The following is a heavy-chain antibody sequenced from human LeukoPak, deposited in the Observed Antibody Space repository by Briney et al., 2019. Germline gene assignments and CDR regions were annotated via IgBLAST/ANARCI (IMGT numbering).Heavy chain of an antibody. J-gene: IGHJ6*03. D-gene: IGHD1-26*01. CDR1: GGSISSYY. Sequence: SETLSLTCTVSGGSISSYYWSWIRQPAGEGLEWIGRIYTSGSTNYNPSLKSRVTMSVDTSKNQFSLKLSSVTAADTAVYYCARVADSGGSYNYNYMDVWGKGTTVTVSS. CDR2: IYTSGST. CDR3: ARVADSGGSYNYNYMDV. V-gene: IGHV4-4*07.